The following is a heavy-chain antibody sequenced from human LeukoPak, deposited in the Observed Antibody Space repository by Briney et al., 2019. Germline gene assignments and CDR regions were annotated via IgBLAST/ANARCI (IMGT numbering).Heavy chain of an antibody. CDR1: VFTFSSYG. D-gene: IGHD3-22*01. CDR2: IRYDGSNK. Sequence: GGSLRLSCAASVFTFSSYGMHWVRQAPGKGLEWVAFIRYDGSNKYYADSVKGRFTISRHNSKNTLYLQMNSLRAEDTAVYYCATTGTYYYDSSGSRHYWGQGTLVTVSS. CDR3: ATTGTYYYDSSGSRHY. V-gene: IGHV3-30*02. J-gene: IGHJ4*02.